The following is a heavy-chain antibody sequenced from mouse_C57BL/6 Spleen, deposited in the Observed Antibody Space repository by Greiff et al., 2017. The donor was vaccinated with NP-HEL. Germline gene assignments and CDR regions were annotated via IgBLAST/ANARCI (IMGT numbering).Heavy chain of an antibody. J-gene: IGHJ1*03. V-gene: IGHV2-2*01. CDR1: GFSLTSYG. Sequence: QVQLQQSGPGLVQPSQRLSITCTVSGFSLTSYGVHWVRQSPGKGLEWLGVIWSGGSTDYNAAFISRLSISKDNSKSQVFFKMNSLQADDTAIYYCARDGGTRTWYFDVWGTGTTVTVSS. CDR2: IWSGGST. CDR3: ARDGGTRTWYFDV. D-gene: IGHD4-1*01.